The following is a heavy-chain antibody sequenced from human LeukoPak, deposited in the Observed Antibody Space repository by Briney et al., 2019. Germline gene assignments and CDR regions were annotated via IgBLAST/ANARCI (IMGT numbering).Heavy chain of an antibody. CDR1: GYSISSGYY. CDR2: IYHSGST. Sequence: SETLSLTCTVSGYSISSGYYWGWIRQPPGKGLEWIGSIYHSGSTYYNPSLKSRVTISVDTSKNQFSLKLSSVTAADTAVYYCARNPAQMAWFDPWGQGTLVTVSS. D-gene: IGHD5-24*01. CDR3: ARNPAQMAWFDP. J-gene: IGHJ5*02. V-gene: IGHV4-38-2*02.